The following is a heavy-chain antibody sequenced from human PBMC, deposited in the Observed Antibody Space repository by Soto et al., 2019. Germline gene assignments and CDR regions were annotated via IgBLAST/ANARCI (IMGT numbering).Heavy chain of an antibody. D-gene: IGHD3-10*01. CDR2: ISYDGSNK. V-gene: IGHV3-30*18. Sequence: QVQLVESGGGVVQPGKSLRLSCAGSGFTFSSYGMDWVRQAPGKGLEWVAVISYDGSNKYYADSVKGRFTISRDNSKKTLYLQMSSLRADDTALYYCAKARMGAGVRGYFDYWGQGTLVTFSS. CDR1: GFTFSSYG. CDR3: AKARMGAGVRGYFDY. J-gene: IGHJ4*02.